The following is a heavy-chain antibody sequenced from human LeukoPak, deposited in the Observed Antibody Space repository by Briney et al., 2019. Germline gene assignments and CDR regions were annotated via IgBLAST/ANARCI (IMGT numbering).Heavy chain of an antibody. J-gene: IGHJ3*02. CDR1: GYIFSDYG. V-gene: IGHV1-2*02. CDR2: TKRNSRGT. D-gene: IGHD3-22*01. CDR3: ARVSFAVVVVKDPPDDAFDI. Sequence: GASVTVSCKASGYIFSDYGIHWVRQAPGQGPEWMGWTKRNSRGTNYAQKFQGRVTMTRDTSISTAYMELSGLRHDDTAVYYCARVSFAVVVVKDPPDDAFDIWGQGTMVTVSS.